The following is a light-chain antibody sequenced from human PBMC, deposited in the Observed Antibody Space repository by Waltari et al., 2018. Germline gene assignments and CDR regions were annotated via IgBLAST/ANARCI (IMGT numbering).Light chain of an antibody. CDR1: QSISTY. Sequence: DIQMTQSPSSLSASVGDPVSITCRASQSISTYLNWYQKKPGKAPELLIYGASKLQSGVPPRFSGSGSGAEFTLTINSLQPEDFATYYCQHSYNTPRTFGQGTKVEIK. J-gene: IGKJ1*01. CDR2: GAS. CDR3: QHSYNTPRT. V-gene: IGKV1-39*01.